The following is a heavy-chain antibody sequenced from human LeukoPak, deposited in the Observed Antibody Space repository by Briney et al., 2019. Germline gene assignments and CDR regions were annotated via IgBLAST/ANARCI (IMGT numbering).Heavy chain of an antibody. Sequence: PGRSLTLSCAASGFTFSSYAMHWLRQAPGKGLEWVAVISYDGSNKYYADSVKGRFTISRDNSKNTLYLQMNSLRAEDTAVYYCARDPLRERRIDAFDIWGQGTMVTVSS. CDR2: ISYDGSNK. J-gene: IGHJ3*02. V-gene: IGHV3-30-3*01. CDR1: GFTFSSYA. D-gene: IGHD1-26*01. CDR3: ARDPLRERRIDAFDI.